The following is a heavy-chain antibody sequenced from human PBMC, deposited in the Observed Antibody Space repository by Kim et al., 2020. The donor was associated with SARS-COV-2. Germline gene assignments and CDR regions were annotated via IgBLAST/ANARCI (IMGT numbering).Heavy chain of an antibody. D-gene: IGHD1-26*01. V-gene: IGHV3-13*04. CDR3: ARAVSGSYFTAYYYYGMDV. CDR2: IGTAGDT. J-gene: IGHJ6*01. CDR1: GFTFSSYD. Sequence: GGSLRLSCAASGFTFSSYDMHWVRQAPGKGLEWVSVIGTAGDTYYQGSVKGRFTISRENAKNSLYLHMNSLRAGDTAVYYCARAVSGSYFTAYYYYGMDVWGQGTLVTVSS.